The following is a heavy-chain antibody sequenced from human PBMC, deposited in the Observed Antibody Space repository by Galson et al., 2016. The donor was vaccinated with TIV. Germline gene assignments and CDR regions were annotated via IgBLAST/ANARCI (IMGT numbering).Heavy chain of an antibody. CDR1: GYTFTNYG. CDR2: IGTYNGDR. V-gene: IGHV1-18*01. D-gene: IGHD1/OR15-1a*01. Sequence: SVKVSCKASGYTFTNYGISWVRQAPGQGLEWMGWIGTYNGDRSYAQKFQDRVTMTTDTSTSTAYLEVRSLRSDDTAVYYCARDVRGTWTNMDQWGQGTLVTGSS. CDR3: ARDVRGTWTNMDQ. J-gene: IGHJ1*01.